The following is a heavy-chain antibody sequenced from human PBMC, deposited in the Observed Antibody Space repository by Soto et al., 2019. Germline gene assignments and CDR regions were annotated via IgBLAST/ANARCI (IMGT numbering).Heavy chain of an antibody. CDR3: ARHVASDRWSYFDN. CDR1: GYSFTTYW. Sequence: ELQLLQSAAEVKKPGESLRISCEGFGYSFTTYWIGWVRQMPGKGLEWMGIIYPPNSETIYSPSFEGRVTTSVDKSINTAFVQWISLEASDTAMYYCARHVASDRWSYFDNWGQGTLVSVSS. CDR2: IYPPNSET. V-gene: IGHV5-51*01. D-gene: IGHD3-3*01. J-gene: IGHJ4*02.